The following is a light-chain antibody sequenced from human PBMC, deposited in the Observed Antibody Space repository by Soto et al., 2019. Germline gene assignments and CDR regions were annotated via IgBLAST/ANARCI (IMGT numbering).Light chain of an antibody. CDR3: SSYTRSNPWV. CDR1: SSDIGDYNY. Sequence: QSVLTQPASVSGSPGQSITISCTGTSSDIGDYNYVSWYQHHPGKAPKLVIFEVNNRPSGVSNRFSGSKSGNTASLTISGLQVEDEADYYCSSYTRSNPWVFGGGTKLTVL. CDR2: EVN. V-gene: IGLV2-14*01. J-gene: IGLJ3*02.